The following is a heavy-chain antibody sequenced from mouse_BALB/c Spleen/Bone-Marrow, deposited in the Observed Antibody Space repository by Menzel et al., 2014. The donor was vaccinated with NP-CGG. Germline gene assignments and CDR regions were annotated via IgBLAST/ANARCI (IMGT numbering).Heavy chain of an antibody. Sequence: EVMLVESGGGLVKPGGSLKLSCAASGFAFSSYDMSWVRQTPEKRLEWVATISSGGSYTYYPDSVKGRFTISRDNARNTLYPQMSSLRSEDTALYYCVRRVQLDYWGQGTTLTVSS. CDR1: GFAFSSYD. CDR2: ISSGGSYT. J-gene: IGHJ2*01. CDR3: VRRVQLDY. V-gene: IGHV5-9*02.